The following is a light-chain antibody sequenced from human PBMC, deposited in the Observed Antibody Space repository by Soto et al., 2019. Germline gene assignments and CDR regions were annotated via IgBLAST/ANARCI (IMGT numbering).Light chain of an antibody. CDR1: SSNIGAGYD. Sequence: QSVLTQPPSVSGAPGQRVTISCTGSSSNIGAGYDVHWYQQLPGTAPKLLIYGNSNRPSGVPDRFSGSKSGTSASLAITGLQAEDEADYYCQSYDSSLSGNWVFGGGKKVTV. J-gene: IGLJ3*02. V-gene: IGLV1-40*01. CDR2: GNS. CDR3: QSYDSSLSGNWV.